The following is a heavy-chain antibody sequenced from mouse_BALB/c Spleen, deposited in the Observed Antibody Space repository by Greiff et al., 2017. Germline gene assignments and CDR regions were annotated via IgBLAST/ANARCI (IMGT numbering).Heavy chain of an antibody. Sequence: LVKTGASVKISCKASGYSFTGYYMHWVKQSHGKSLAWIGYISCYNGATSYNQKFKGKATFTVDTSSSTAYMQFNSLTSEDSAVYYCARDYGSYWYFDVWGAGTTVTVAS. D-gene: IGHD1-1*01. CDR2: ISCYNGAT. CDR1: GYSFTGYY. CDR3: ARDYGSYWYFDV. J-gene: IGHJ1*01. V-gene: IGHV1S34*01.